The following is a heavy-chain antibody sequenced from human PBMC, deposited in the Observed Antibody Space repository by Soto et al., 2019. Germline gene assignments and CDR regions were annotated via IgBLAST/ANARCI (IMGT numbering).Heavy chain of an antibody. D-gene: IGHD1-7*01. Sequence: ASVKVSCKASGYTFTGYYMHWVRQAPGQGLEWKGWINPNSGGTNYAQKLQGWVTITRDTSISTANKELSRLRSDDTAVYYCARVGRGITGTTYYYYYGTDVWGQGTTVTVSS. CDR1: GYTFTGYY. J-gene: IGHJ6*02. CDR3: ARVGRGITGTTYYYYYGTDV. CDR2: INPNSGGT. V-gene: IGHV1-2*04.